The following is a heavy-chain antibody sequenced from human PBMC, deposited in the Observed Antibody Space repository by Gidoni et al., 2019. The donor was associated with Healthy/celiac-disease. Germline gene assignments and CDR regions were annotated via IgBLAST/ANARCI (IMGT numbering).Heavy chain of an antibody. D-gene: IGHD2-21*02. CDR2: IYHSGST. CDR1: GYSISSGYY. Sequence: QVQLQESGPGLVKPSETLSLTCAVSGYSISSGYYWGWVRQPPGKGLEWIGSIYHSGSTYYNPSLKSRVTISVDTSKNQFSLKLSSVTAADTAVYYCARVIVVVTEGRWFDPWGQGTLVTVSS. J-gene: IGHJ5*02. V-gene: IGHV4-38-2*01. CDR3: ARVIVVVTEGRWFDP.